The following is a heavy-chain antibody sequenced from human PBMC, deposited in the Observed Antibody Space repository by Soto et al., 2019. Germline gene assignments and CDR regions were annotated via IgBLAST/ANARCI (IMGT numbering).Heavy chain of an antibody. Sequence: SDLTLLNPTQKLTMNFNISGFTPTTLTAGMTTIRQPPGDALEWLALIYWDDDKRYSPSMKSRITIMKDSSKSQVVLTMTNMDPVDTGTYYCELVRTIGDFWSGYFYMDVWGKGTTVIVSS. D-gene: IGHD3-3*01. CDR1: GFTPTTLTAG. CDR2: IYWDDDK. CDR3: ELVRTIGDFWSGYFYMDV. J-gene: IGHJ6*03. V-gene: IGHV2-5*02.